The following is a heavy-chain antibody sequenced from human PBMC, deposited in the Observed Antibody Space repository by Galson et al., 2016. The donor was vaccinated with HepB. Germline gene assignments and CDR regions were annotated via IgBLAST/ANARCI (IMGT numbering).Heavy chain of an antibody. D-gene: IGHD5-18*01. CDR1: GFTFSDHY. CDR3: VRIQLGGMEVKYVDY. J-gene: IGHJ4*02. CDR2: IRNKANFYTT. Sequence: SLRLSCAASGFTFSDHYMDWVRQAPGEGLAWVARIRNKANFYTTLYAASVKGRFTISSDDSKGSLFLQMNILRTEDTAVYYCVRIQLGGMEVKYVDYWGQGTLVTVSS. V-gene: IGHV3-72*01.